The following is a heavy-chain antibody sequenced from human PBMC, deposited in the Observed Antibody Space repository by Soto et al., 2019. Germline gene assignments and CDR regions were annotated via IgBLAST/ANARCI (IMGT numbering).Heavy chain of an antibody. CDR1: GYTLAELS. CDR2: FDPEDGET. Sequence: ASVEVCCKVSGYTLAELSRQWVRQATGKGLEWMGGFDPEDGETIYAQKFQGRVTMTEDTSTDTAYMELSSLRSEDTAVYYCATDRTEQWHYYFDYWGQGTLVTVSS. J-gene: IGHJ4*02. CDR3: ATDRTEQWHYYFDY. D-gene: IGHD6-19*01. V-gene: IGHV1-24*01.